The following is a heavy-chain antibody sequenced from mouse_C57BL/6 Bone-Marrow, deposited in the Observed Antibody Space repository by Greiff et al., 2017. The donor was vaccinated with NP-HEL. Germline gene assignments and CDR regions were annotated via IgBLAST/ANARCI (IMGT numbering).Heavy chain of an antibody. D-gene: IGHD1-1*01. CDR3: ARMRVYYYGSSYPYWYFDV. CDR1: GYTFTSYW. J-gene: IGHJ1*03. CDR2: IDPSDSYT. Sequence: QVQLQQSGAELVRPGTSVKLSCKASGYTFTSYWMHWVKQRPGQGLEWIGVIDPSDSYTNYNQKFKGKATLTVDTSSSTAYMQLSSLTSEDSAVYYCARMRVYYYGSSYPYWYFDVWGTGTTVTVSS. V-gene: IGHV1-59*01.